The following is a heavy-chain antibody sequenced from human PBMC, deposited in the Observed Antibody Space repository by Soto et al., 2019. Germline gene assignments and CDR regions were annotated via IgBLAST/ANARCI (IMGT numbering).Heavy chain of an antibody. CDR3: ARAPRRYYDFRCDYFDY. CDR2: IYYSGST. Sequence: QVQLQESGPGLVKPSQTLSLTCTVSGGSISSGGYYWSWIRQHPGKGLEWIGYIYYSGSTYYNPSPKRRVTISVDTSNTQYTLKHSSVTAADTAVYDGARAPRRYYDFRCDYFDYWGQGTLVTVSS. J-gene: IGHJ4*02. V-gene: IGHV4-31*03. CDR1: GGSISSGGYY. D-gene: IGHD3-3*01.